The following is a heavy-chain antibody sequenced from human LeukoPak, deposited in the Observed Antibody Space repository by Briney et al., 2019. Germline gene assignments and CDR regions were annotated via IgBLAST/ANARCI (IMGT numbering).Heavy chain of an antibody. J-gene: IGHJ4*02. CDR2: ISGSGGST. V-gene: IGHV3-23*01. CDR3: ASWLRLGSKSVTADY. CDR1: GSTFSSYA. Sequence: GGSLRLSCAASGSTFSSYAMSWVRQAPGKGLEWVSAISGSGGSTYYADSVKGRFTISRDNSKNTLYLQMNSLRAEDTAVYYCASWLRLGSKSVTADYWGQGTLVTVSS. D-gene: IGHD5-12*01.